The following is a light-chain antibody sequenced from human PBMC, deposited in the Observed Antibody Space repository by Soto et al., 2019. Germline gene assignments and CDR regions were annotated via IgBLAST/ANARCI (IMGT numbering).Light chain of an antibody. Sequence: DIQMTQSPSTLSASVGDTVIITCRASQSVRSWLAWYQQKPGNAPRLLIYKASSLESGVPSRFSGSGSGAEFTLTINSLQPDDFATYYCQQYDSYSLFTFGPGTKVDAK. V-gene: IGKV1-5*03. J-gene: IGKJ3*01. CDR2: KAS. CDR3: QQYDSYSLFT. CDR1: QSVRSW.